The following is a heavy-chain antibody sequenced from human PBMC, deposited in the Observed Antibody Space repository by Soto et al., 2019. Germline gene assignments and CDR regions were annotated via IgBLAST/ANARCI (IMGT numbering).Heavy chain of an antibody. CDR3: ARQYGSGRVMFWFDP. V-gene: IGHV4-30-2*01. Sequence: SETLSLTCAVSGGSISSGGYSWSWIRQPPGKGLEWIGYIYHSGSTYYNPSLKSRVTISVDRSKNQFSLKLSSVTAADTAVYYCARQYGSGRVMFWFDPWGQGTLVTVSS. J-gene: IGHJ5*02. D-gene: IGHD3-10*01. CDR1: GGSISSGGYS. CDR2: IYHSGST.